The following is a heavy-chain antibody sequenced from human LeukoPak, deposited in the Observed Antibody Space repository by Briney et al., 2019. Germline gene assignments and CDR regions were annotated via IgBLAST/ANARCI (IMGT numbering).Heavy chain of an antibody. CDR3: ARGVDDWSGYDMYYFDY. J-gene: IGHJ4*02. CDR1: GFTFSSYA. CDR2: ISYDGSNK. Sequence: PGGSLRLSCAASGFTFSSYAMHWVRQAPGKGLEWVAVISYDGSNKYYADSVKGRFTISRDNSKNTLYLQMNSLRAEDTAVYYCARGVDDWSGYDMYYFDYWGQGTLVTVSS. V-gene: IGHV3-30*01. D-gene: IGHD5-12*01.